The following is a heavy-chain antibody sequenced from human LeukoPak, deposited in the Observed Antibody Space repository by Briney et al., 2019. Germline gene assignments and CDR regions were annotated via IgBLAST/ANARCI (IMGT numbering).Heavy chain of an antibody. J-gene: IGHJ3*02. CDR2: ISWDGGST. D-gene: IGHD3-10*01. Sequence: GGSLRLSCAASGFTFDDYGMSWVRQAPGKGLEWVSLISWDGGSTYYADSVKGLFTISRDNSKNSLYLQMNSLRAEDTALYYCAKARIQLLWFGELGAFDIWGQGTMVTVSS. CDR3: AKARIQLLWFGELGAFDI. CDR1: GFTFDDYG. V-gene: IGHV3-43D*04.